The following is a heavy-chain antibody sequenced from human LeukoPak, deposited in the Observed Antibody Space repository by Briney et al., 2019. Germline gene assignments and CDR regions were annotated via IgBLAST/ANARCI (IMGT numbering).Heavy chain of an antibody. Sequence: GGSLRLSCAASGFTCSSYAMSWVRQAPGKGLEWVSGISGSAGRTYSADSVKGRFTISRDNSKNTLYLQMNSLRAEDTAVYYCAKDQSYGDYYAFDIWGQGTMVTVSS. V-gene: IGHV3-23*01. J-gene: IGHJ3*02. CDR1: GFTCSSYA. CDR3: AKDQSYGDYYAFDI. CDR2: ISGSAGRT. D-gene: IGHD4-17*01.